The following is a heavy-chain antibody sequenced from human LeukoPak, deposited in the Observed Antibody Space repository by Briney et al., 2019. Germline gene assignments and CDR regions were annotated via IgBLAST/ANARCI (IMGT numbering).Heavy chain of an antibody. CDR1: GFTFDDYA. V-gene: IGHV3-9*01. J-gene: IGHJ2*01. CDR2: ISWNSGSI. D-gene: IGHD2/OR15-2a*01. CDR3: ARDADTTASYWYFDL. Sequence: PGGSLRLSCAASGFTFDDYAMHWVRQAPGKGLEWVSGISWNSGSIGYADSVKGRFTISRDTSTNTLYLQMHSLRAEDTAVYYCARDADTTASYWYFDLWGRGTQVTVSS.